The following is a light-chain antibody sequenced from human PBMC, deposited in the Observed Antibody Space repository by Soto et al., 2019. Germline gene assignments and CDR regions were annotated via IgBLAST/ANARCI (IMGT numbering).Light chain of an antibody. CDR3: QQFGTAPRYT. J-gene: IGKJ2*01. CDR2: EAS. CDR1: QSVGSTY. V-gene: IGKV3-20*01. Sequence: EILLTQSPGTLSLSPGERATLSCRTSQSVGSTYLAWYQQTPGQAPRLLIYEASRRATGVPDRFSGSGSGTDFTLTISRLEPEDFAVYYCQQFGTAPRYTFAQGTKLEI.